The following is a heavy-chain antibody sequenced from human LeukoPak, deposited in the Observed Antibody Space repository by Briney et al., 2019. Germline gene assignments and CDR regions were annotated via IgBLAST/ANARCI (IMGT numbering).Heavy chain of an antibody. Sequence: GGSLRLSCAASGFTFSSYAMSWVRQVPGKGLVWVSRIHTDGSVTNYADSVKGRFTISRDNAKNTLYLQMNSLRAEDTAVYYCARVYVGTSTTCPFDYWGQGTLVTVSS. J-gene: IGHJ4*02. CDR1: GFTFSSYA. CDR3: ARVYVGTSTTCPFDY. CDR2: IHTDGSVT. V-gene: IGHV3-74*01. D-gene: IGHD1-14*01.